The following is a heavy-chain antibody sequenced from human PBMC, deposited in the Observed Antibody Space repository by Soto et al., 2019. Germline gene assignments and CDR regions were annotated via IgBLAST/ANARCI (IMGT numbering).Heavy chain of an antibody. V-gene: IGHV5-10-1*01. D-gene: IGHD6-6*01. CDR3: GRRYSSSSLPDD. CDR2: IYPSNSYT. Sequence: XESLKISWKGSGYSFTSYWLTWVRQMPGKGVDWMGSIYPSNSYTNYSPSFQGHVTISRDTSISTAYLQWNSLKASDTATYYCGRRYSSSSLPDDWGQGTLVTVSS. J-gene: IGHJ4*02. CDR1: GYSFTSYW.